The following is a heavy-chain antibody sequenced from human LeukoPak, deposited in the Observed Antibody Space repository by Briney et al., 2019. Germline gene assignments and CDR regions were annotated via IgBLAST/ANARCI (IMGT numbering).Heavy chain of an antibody. D-gene: IGHD6-13*01. CDR2: INAGNGNT. J-gene: IGHJ3*02. CDR1: GYTFTSYA. V-gene: IGHV1-3*01. CDR3: ARDHSSSWYGPRRDAAFDI. Sequence: ASVKVSCKASGYTFTSYAMHWVRQAPGQRLEWMGWINAGNGNTKYSQKFQGRVTITRDTSASTAYMELSSLRSEDTAVYYCARDHSSSWYGPRRDAAFDIWGQGTMVTVSS.